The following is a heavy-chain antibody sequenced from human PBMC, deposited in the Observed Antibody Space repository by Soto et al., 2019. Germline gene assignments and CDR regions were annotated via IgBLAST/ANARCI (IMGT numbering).Heavy chain of an antibody. V-gene: IGHV3-33*01. Sequence: PVGSLRLSCAASGFTFSSYGMHWVRQAPGKGLEWVAVIWYDGSNKYYADSVKGRFTISRDNSKNTLYLQMNSLRAEDTAVYYCARDLGGGYYYYGMDVWGQGTTVTVSS. J-gene: IGHJ6*02. CDR1: GFTFSSYG. D-gene: IGHD3-16*01. CDR3: ARDLGGGYYYYGMDV. CDR2: IWYDGSNK.